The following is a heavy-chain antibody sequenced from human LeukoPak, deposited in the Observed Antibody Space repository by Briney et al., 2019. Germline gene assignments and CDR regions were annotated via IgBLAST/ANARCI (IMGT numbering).Heavy chain of an antibody. V-gene: IGHV3-64*01. CDR3: ARHIAAAGFDY. CDR2: ISSNGGST. CDR1: GFTFSSYA. Sequence: PGGALRLSCAASGFTFSSYAMHWVPHAPGKGLEYVSAISSNGGSTYYANSVKGRFTISRDNSKNTLYLQMGSLRAEDMAVYYCARHIAAAGFDYWGQGTLVTVSS. D-gene: IGHD6-13*01. J-gene: IGHJ4*02.